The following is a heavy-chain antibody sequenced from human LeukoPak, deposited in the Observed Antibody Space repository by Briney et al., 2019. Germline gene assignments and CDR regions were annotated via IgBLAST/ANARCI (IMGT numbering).Heavy chain of an antibody. CDR2: IYYIGCT. V-gene: IGHV4-59*01. CDR1: GGSISSYY. Sequence: SEKLSPTCTVSGGSISSYYWRWIRQPRGKGLEWIGFIYYIGCTNDNPSPKSRVTISGEAPKNQFSLKLSYLTAANTAVYYCAVTYYDIVTGRPHWFDPWGQGTLVTVSS. J-gene: IGHJ5*02. D-gene: IGHD3-9*01. CDR3: AVTYYDIVTGRPHWFDP.